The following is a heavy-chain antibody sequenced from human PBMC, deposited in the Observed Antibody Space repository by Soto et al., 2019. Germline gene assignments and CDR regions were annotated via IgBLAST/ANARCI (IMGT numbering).Heavy chain of an antibody. Sequence: QVQLQESGPGLVKPSETLSLTCTVSGGSISSYYWSWIRQSPGKGLEWIGYISYSGSTEYNPSLKGRVTISVDTSKNHFSLKLSSVTAADTAVYYCARHLSTTAAPLPFDYWGQGTLVTVSS. CDR3: ARHLSTTAAPLPFDY. V-gene: IGHV4-59*08. CDR1: GGSISSYY. J-gene: IGHJ4*02. CDR2: ISYSGST. D-gene: IGHD1-1*01.